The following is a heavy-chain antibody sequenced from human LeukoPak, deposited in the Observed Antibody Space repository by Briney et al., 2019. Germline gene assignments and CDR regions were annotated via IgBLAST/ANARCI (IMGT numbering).Heavy chain of an antibody. Sequence: QPGGSLRLSCSASGLTFSRYAMTWVRQAPGKGLEWVSSIHAGGDFTYYADSVRGRFTVSRDNSKSSLYLQMNGLRAEDTALYYCAKDPNGDYVGAFDMWGQGTMVTVSS. CDR2: IHAGGDFT. J-gene: IGHJ3*02. D-gene: IGHD4-17*01. CDR3: AKDPNGDYVGAFDM. V-gene: IGHV3-23*01. CDR1: GLTFSRYA.